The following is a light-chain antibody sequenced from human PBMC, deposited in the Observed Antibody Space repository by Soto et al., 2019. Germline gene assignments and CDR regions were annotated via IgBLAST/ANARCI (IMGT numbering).Light chain of an antibody. J-gene: IGLJ6*01. CDR2: EVS. V-gene: IGLV2-14*01. CDR3: SSYTSSRTLYA. Sequence: QSALTQPASVSGSPGQSITISCAGTSSDVGGYNYVSWYQQHPGKAPKLMIYEVSNRPSGVSNRFSGSKSGNTASLTISGLQAEDEADYYCSSYTSSRTLYAFG. CDR1: SSDVGGYNY.